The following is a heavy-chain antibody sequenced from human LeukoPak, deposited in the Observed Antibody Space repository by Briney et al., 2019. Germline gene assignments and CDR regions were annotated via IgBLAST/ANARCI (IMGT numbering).Heavy chain of an antibody. CDR1: GYTFTSYG. CDR2: ISAYNGNT. V-gene: IGHV1-18*01. Sequence: ASVKVSCKASGYTFTSYGISWVRQAPGQGLEWMGWISAYNGNTNYAQKLQGRVTMTTDTSTSTAYMELRSLRSDDTAVYYCARVKSELLWFGELGTRFFDYWGQGTLVTVSS. D-gene: IGHD3-10*01. CDR3: ARVKSELLWFGELGTRFFDY. J-gene: IGHJ4*02.